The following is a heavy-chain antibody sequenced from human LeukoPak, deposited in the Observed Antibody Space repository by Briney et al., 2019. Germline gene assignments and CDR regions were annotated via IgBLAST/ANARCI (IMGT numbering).Heavy chain of an antibody. V-gene: IGHV3-23*01. CDR1: GFILSNYA. J-gene: IGHJ4*02. CDR3: AKEAVRKFDFDY. Sequence: GGSLRLSCAASGFILSNYAMSWVRQAPGKGLEGVSSISGGGGSYYADSVKGRFTISRDNSKNTLYLQMNSLRAEDTAVYYCAKEAVRKFDFDYWGQGTLVTVSS. CDR2: ISGGGGS. D-gene: IGHD1-14*01.